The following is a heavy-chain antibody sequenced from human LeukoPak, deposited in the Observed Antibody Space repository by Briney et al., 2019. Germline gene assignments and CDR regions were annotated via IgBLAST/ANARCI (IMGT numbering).Heavy chain of an antibody. CDR1: GYTFTSYD. CDR2: VNPDSGNT. CDR3: ARGQGYSNSHHDY. V-gene: IGHV1-8*01. J-gene: IGHJ4*02. D-gene: IGHD6-6*01. Sequence: ASVKVSCKASGYTFTSYDINWVRQATGQGLEWMGWVNPDSGNTGYAQKFQGRVTMTRDTSISTAYMELSSLRSEDTAVYYCARGQGYSNSHHDYWGQGTLVTVSS.